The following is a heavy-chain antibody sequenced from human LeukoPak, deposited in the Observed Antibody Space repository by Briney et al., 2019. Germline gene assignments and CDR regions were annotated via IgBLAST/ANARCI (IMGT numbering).Heavy chain of an antibody. J-gene: IGHJ4*02. V-gene: IGHV3-30*18. CDR3: AKDREWELGNSDY. CDR1: GFTLSTFA. CDR2: ISYDGSNK. Sequence: PGGSLRLSCAASGFTLSTFAMHWVRQAPGKGGEWVAVISYDGSNKYYADSVKGRFTISRDDAKNTLYLQMNSLRVEDTAVYYCAKDREWELGNSDYWGQGTLVTVSS. D-gene: IGHD1-26*01.